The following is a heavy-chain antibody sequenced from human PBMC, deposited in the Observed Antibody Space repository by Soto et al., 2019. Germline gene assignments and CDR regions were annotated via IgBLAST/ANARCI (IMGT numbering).Heavy chain of an antibody. Sequence: PSETLSLTCAVYGGSFSDYYSSWIRQTPGKGLEWIGEINHSGSTDYNPSLKSRVTMSLDTSKNLFSLKLSSVTAADTAVYYCTRSKVYGAYDFAYWGQGSLVTVYS. V-gene: IGHV4-34*01. J-gene: IGHJ4*02. CDR3: TRSKVYGAYDFAY. CDR2: INHSGST. CDR1: GGSFSDYY. D-gene: IGHD5-12*01.